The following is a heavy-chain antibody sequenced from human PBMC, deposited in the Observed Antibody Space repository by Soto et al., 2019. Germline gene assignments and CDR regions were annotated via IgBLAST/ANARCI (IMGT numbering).Heavy chain of an antibody. Sequence: SLRLSCAASGFIFSPYGIHWGRQAPGKGLEWVALIRNDGSDKYYAESVTGRFTISRDNSKNTVYLQMNSLRAEDTALYFCARAPRMAPFDIWGQGTMVTVSS. CDR1: GFIFSPYG. CDR3: ARAPRMAPFDI. CDR2: IRNDGSDK. J-gene: IGHJ3*02. V-gene: IGHV3-33*01.